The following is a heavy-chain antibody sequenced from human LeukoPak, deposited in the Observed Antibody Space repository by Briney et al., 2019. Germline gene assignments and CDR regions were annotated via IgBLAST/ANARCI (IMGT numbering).Heavy chain of an antibody. V-gene: IGHV4-59*01. CDR3: ARDRDYMTLGTFDI. CDR1: GGSISTYY. CDR2: IYYIGST. Sequence: SETLSLTCSVSGGSISTYYWSWIRQPPGKGLGWIGYIYYIGSTNHNPSLKSRVTLSIDTSKNQFSLKLSSVTAADTAVYYCARDRDYMTLGTFDIWGHGTMVTVSS. J-gene: IGHJ3*02. D-gene: IGHD4/OR15-4a*01.